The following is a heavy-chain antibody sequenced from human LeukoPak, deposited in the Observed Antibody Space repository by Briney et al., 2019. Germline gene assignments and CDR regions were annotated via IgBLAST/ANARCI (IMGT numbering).Heavy chain of an antibody. CDR3: ARDSYYYGPGSFDAFDI. D-gene: IGHD3-10*01. CDR1: GGSISSYY. J-gene: IGHJ3*02. CDR2: IYYSGST. V-gene: IGHV4-59*01. Sequence: SETLSLTCTVSGGSISSYYWSWIRQPPGKGLEWIGYIYYSGSTNYNPSLKSRVTISVDTSKNQFSLKLSSVTAADTAVYYCARDSYYYGPGSFDAFDIWGQGTMVTVSS.